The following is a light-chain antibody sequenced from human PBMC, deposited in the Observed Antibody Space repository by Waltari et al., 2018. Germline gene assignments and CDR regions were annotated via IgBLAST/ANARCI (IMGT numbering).Light chain of an antibody. V-gene: IGLV2-11*01. CDR1: SGDVGGSTS. Sequence: QSDLTQPRSVSGFPEQSVTISCTGSSGDVGGSTSVSWYQQIPGKAPKLTIYDFSKRPSGLPVRFCGSLSDNAASLTVSGLQAEDEADYFCCSYAANRVVFGGGTRLTGL. CDR2: DFS. J-gene: IGLJ2*01. CDR3: CSYAANRVV.